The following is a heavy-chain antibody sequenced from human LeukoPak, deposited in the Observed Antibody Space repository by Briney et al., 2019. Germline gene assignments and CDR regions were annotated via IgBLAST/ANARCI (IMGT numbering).Heavy chain of an antibody. J-gene: IGHJ5*02. CDR3: ARGVVRGEIQNWFDP. CDR1: GYTFTSYG. V-gene: IGHV1-18*01. D-gene: IGHD3-10*01. Sequence: ASVMVACRASGYTFTSYGISWVRQAPGQGLEWMGWISAYNGNTNYAQKLQGRVTMTTDTSTSTAYMELRSLRSDDTAVYYCARGVVRGEIQNWFDPWGQGTLVTVSS. CDR2: ISAYNGNT.